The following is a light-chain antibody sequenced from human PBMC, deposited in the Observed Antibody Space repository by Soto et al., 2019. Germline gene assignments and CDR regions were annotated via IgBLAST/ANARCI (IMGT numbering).Light chain of an antibody. CDR3: SSSSISTAYL. Sequence: QSLLAQPASVSGCPGRSITISWTGTSSDVGGYDYVSWYQLHPGKAPKLMIFEVSNRPSGVSYRFSGSKSGNTASLTISGLQADDEADYFCSSSSISTAYLFGTWTKVTVL. CDR2: EVS. V-gene: IGLV2-14*01. J-gene: IGLJ1*01. CDR1: SSDVGGYDY.